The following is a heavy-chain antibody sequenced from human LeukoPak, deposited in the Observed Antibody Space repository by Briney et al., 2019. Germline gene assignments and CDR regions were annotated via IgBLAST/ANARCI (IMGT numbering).Heavy chain of an antibody. CDR3: ARDLDCSSTSCYGRYYGMDV. CDR1: GFTFSSYA. CDR2: ISYDGSNK. V-gene: IGHV3-30-3*01. J-gene: IGHJ6*02. Sequence: GRSLRLSCAASGFTFSSYAMHWVRQAPGKGLEWVAVISYDGSNKYYADSVKGRFTISRDNSKNTLYLQMNSLRVEDTAVYYCARDLDCSSTSCYGRYYGMDVWGQGTTVTVSS. D-gene: IGHD2-2*01.